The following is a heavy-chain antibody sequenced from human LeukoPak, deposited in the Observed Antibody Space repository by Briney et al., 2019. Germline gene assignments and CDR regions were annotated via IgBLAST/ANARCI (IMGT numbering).Heavy chain of an antibody. CDR3: ASSKYVVRGAQEYFDY. Sequence: GGSLRLSCAASGFTFSSYSMNWVRQAPGKGLEWVSYISSSSSTIYYADSVKGRFTISRDNAKNSLYLQMNSLRAEDTAVYYCASSKYVVRGAQEYFDYWGQGTLVTVSS. V-gene: IGHV3-48*04. J-gene: IGHJ4*02. D-gene: IGHD3-10*01. CDR1: GFTFSSYS. CDR2: ISSSSSTI.